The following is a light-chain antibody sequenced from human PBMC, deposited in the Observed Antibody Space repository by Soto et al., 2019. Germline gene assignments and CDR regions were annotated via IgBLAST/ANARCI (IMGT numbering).Light chain of an antibody. CDR2: WAS. CDR3: HQYHSAPQT. J-gene: IGKJ1*01. Sequence: DIVMTQSPDSLAVSLGERVTINCKSSQSVLYSPNNKNYLAWYQQKPGQPPKLLVYWASTRESGVPDRFSGSGSGTDFTLTISSLQAEDAAVYYCHQYHSAPQTFVKGTKVEIK. V-gene: IGKV4-1*01. CDR1: QSVLYSPNNKNY.